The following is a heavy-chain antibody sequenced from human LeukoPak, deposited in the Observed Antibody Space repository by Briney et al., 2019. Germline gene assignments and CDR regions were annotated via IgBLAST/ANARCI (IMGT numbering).Heavy chain of an antibody. V-gene: IGHV3-23*01. J-gene: IGHJ4*02. CDR3: AKRGIVIRAVIIVGFHKEAYYFDY. CDR1: GITLSNYG. Sequence: GSLRLSCAVSGITLSNYGMSWVRQAPGKGLEWVAGISDSGGSTNYADSVKGRFTISRDNPKNTLYLQMNSLRAEDTAVYFCAKRGIVIRAVIIVGFHKEAYYFDYWGQGALVTVSS. D-gene: IGHD3-10*01. CDR2: ISDSGGST.